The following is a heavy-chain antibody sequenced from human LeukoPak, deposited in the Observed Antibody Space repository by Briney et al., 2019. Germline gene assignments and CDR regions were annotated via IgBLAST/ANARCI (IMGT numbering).Heavy chain of an antibody. CDR2: IYYSGST. CDR3: ASTITVTTDY. V-gene: IGHV4-39*07. CDR1: GGSISSSSYY. J-gene: IGHJ4*02. D-gene: IGHD4-17*01. Sequence: SETLSLTCTVSGGSISSSSYYWGWIRQPPGKGLEWIGSIYYSGSTYYNPSLTSRVTISVDTSKNQFSLKLSSVTAADTAVYYCASTITVTTDYWGQGTLVTVSS.